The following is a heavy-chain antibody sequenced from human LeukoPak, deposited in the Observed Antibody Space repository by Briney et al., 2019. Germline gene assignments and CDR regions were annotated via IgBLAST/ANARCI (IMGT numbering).Heavy chain of an antibody. CDR1: GDSTSSTNYY. Sequence: PSETLSLTCTVSGDSTSSTNYYWTWIRQPPGKGLEWIGHIYYSGNTIYNPSLKSRATISVDTSKNQFSLKLTSVTTADTAVYYCAGEDYFDSSGYASWRFDIWGQGTMVTVSS. V-gene: IGHV4-61*01. CDR3: AGEDYFDSSGYASWRFDI. J-gene: IGHJ3*02. CDR2: IYYSGNT. D-gene: IGHD3-22*01.